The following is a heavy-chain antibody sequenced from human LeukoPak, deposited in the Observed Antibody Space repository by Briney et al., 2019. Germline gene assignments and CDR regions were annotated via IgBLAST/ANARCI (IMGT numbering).Heavy chain of an antibody. D-gene: IGHD3-22*01. J-gene: IGHJ4*02. CDR3: ARDAYYYDSSGYRVAVSSFEY. Sequence: QPGGSLRLSCAASGFTFSSYEMNWVRQAPGKGLEWVSYINAGGSTIYYADSVKGRFTISRDNAKNSLYLQMNSLRAEDTAVYYCARDAYYYDSSGYRVAVSSFEYWGQGTLVTVSS. V-gene: IGHV3-48*03. CDR1: GFTFSSYE. CDR2: INAGGSTI.